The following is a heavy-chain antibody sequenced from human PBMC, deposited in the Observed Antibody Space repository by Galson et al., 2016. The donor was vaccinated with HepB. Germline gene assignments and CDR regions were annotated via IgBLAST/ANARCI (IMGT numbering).Heavy chain of an antibody. CDR3: ARLSWQWLVPIFDY. J-gene: IGHJ4*02. V-gene: IGHV3-53*01. D-gene: IGHD6-19*01. CDR2: IYSGGST. Sequence: SLRLSCAASGFTVSSNYMSWVRQAPGKGLEWVSVIYSGGSTYYGDSVKGRFTISRDNSKNTLYLQTNSLRAEDTAVYYCARLSWQWLVPIFDYWGQGTLVTVSS. CDR1: GFTVSSNY.